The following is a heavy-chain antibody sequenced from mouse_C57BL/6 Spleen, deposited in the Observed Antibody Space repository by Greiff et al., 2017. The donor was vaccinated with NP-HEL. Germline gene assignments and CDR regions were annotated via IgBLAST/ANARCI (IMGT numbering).Heavy chain of an antibody. Sequence: EVQLQQSGPELVKPGASVKISCKASGYTFTDYYMNWVKQSHGKSLEWIGDINPNNGGTSYNQKFKGKATLTVDKYSSTAYMELRSLTSADSAVYYCARGFDYWGQGTTLTVSS. V-gene: IGHV1-26*01. CDR3: ARGFDY. CDR1: GYTFTDYY. CDR2: INPNNGGT. J-gene: IGHJ2*01.